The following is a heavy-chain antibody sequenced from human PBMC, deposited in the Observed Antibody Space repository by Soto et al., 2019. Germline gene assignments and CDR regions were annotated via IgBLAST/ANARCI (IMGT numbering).Heavy chain of an antibody. Sequence: GGSLRLSCAASGFTVSSNYMSWVRQAPGKGLEWVSVIYSGGSTYYADYVKGRFTISRDNSKNTLYLQMNSLRAEDTAVYYCAREATGDGGYFDYWGQGTLVTVSS. CDR2: IYSGGST. V-gene: IGHV3-53*01. D-gene: IGHD7-27*01. J-gene: IGHJ4*02. CDR3: AREATGDGGYFDY. CDR1: GFTVSSNY.